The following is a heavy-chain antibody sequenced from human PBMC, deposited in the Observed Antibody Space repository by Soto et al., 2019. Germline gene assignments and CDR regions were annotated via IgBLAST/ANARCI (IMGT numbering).Heavy chain of an antibody. CDR2: ISAYNGKT. CDR1: GYPFTSYG. V-gene: IGHV1-18*01. J-gene: IGHJ4*02. D-gene: IGHD2-21*02. Sequence: QVQLVQSGAEVKKPGASVKVSCKTSGYPFTSYGINWVRQAPGQGPEWMGWISAYNGKTSYTQKFQARVTMTTAASTSTAYMAPTSLTSDDAAVYYCARDRGIAVTGPLHYWGQGTLVTVSS. CDR3: ARDRGIAVTGPLHY.